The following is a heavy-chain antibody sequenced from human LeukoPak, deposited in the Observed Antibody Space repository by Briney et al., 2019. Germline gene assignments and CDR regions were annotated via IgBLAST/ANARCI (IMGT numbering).Heavy chain of an antibody. CDR3: AKDSTGPDDY. CDR1: GGSFSDSY. J-gene: IGHJ4*02. CDR2: INHGGST. V-gene: IGHV4-34*01. Sequence: SETLSLTCAVYGGSFSDSYWSWIRQPPGKGLEWIGEINHGGSTNYNPSLKSRVTISVDTSKNQFSLKLSSMTAADTAVYYCAKDSTGPDDYWGQGTLVTVSS.